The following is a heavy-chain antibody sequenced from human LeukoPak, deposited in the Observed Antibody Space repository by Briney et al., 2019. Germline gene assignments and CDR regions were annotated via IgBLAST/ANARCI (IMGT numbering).Heavy chain of an antibody. CDR2: IIPIFGTP. D-gene: IGHD6-19*01. V-gene: IGHV1-69*05. J-gene: IGHJ4*02. Sequence: SVKVSRKASGGTFSSYSISWVRQAPGQGLEWMGRIIPIFGTPNYAQKFQGRVTITTDESTSTAYMELSSLRSDDTAVYYCARGPYGWYYFDYWGQGTLVTVSS. CDR1: GGTFSSYS. CDR3: ARGPYGWYYFDY.